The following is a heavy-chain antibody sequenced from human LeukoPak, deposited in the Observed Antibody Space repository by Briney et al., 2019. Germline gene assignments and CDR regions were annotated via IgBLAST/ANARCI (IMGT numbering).Heavy chain of an antibody. CDR2: ISGSGGST. J-gene: IGHJ4*02. D-gene: IGHD6-13*01. V-gene: IGHV3-23*01. CDR3: AKNPDLRYSSSWYGY. CDR1: GFTFSSYA. Sequence: GSLRLSCAASGFTFSSYAMSWVRQAPGKGLEWVSAISGSGGSTYYADSVKGRFTISRDNSKNTLYLQMNSLRAEDTAVYYCAKNPDLRYSSSWYGYWGQGTLVTVSS.